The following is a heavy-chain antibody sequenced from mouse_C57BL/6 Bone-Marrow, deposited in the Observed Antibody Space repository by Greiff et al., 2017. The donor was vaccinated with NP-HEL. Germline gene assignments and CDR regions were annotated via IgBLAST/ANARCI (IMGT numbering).Heavy chain of an antibody. CDR1: GYTFTSYW. D-gene: IGHD1-1*01. CDR3: ARSRVYYGSSYPFAY. V-gene: IGHV1-52*01. CDR2: IDPSDSET. Sequence: QVQLQQPGAELVRPGSSVKLSCKASGYTFTSYWMPWVKQRPIQGLEWIGNIDPSDSETHYNQKFKDKATLTVDKSSSTAYMQLSSLTSEDSAVYYCARSRVYYGSSYPFAYWGQGTRVTVSA. J-gene: IGHJ3*01.